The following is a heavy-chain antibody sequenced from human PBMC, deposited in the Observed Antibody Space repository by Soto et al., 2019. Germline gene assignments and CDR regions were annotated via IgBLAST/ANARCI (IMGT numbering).Heavy chain of an antibody. D-gene: IGHD1-26*01. V-gene: IGHV1-8*01. Sequence: QVQLVQSGAEVREPGASVKVSCKASGYSFTSLDINWVRQTTGQGLEWMGWVQPSSGRTGYAQKFQGRVTMTRDTSINAAYMELSSLTADDTALYYCARGVTAGVDYWGQGTLVTVSS. J-gene: IGHJ4*02. CDR1: GYSFTSLD. CDR2: VQPSSGRT. CDR3: ARGVTAGVDY.